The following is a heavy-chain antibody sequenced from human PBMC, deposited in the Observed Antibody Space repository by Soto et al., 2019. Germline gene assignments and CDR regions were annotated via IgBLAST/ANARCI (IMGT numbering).Heavy chain of an antibody. D-gene: IGHD6-13*01. CDR1: GYTFTSYY. CDR2: INPSGGST. V-gene: IGHV1-46*01. J-gene: IGHJ4*02. Sequence: QVQLVQSGAEVKKPGASVKVSCKASGYTFTSYYMHWVRQAPGQGLEWMGIINPSGGSTSYAQKSQCRVTMTRAPSTSTVYMELSSLTPEDTPVYYCARAVGESSGIATAEPRQYYFDYCGQGTLVTVSS. CDR3: ARAVGESSGIATAEPRQYYFDY.